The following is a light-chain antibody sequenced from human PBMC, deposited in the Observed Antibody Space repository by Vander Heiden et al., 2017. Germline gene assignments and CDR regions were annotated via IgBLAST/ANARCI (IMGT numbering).Light chain of an antibody. J-gene: IGLJ3*02. V-gene: IGLV2-23*02. Sequence: QSALTHPASVSGSPGQSITFSCTGTSSDVGSYNLVSWYQQHPGKAPKLMIYDVTKRPSGVSNRFSGSKSGNTAYLTISGLQAEDEANYHCCSYAGSSTFRVFGGGTKLTVL. CDR2: DVT. CDR1: SSDVGSYNL. CDR3: CSYAGSSTFRV.